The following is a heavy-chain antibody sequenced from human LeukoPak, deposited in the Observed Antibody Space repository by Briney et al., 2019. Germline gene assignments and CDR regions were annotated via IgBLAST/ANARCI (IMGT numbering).Heavy chain of an antibody. CDR3: ARGLGYSYGYGPDYYYYMDV. CDR1: GYTFTSYD. CDR2: MNPNSGNT. J-gene: IGHJ6*03. Sequence: ASVKVSCKASGYTFTSYDINWVRQATGQGLEWMGWMNPNSGNTGYAQKFQGRVTITRNTSISTAYMELSSLRSEDTAVYYCARGLGYSYGYGPDYYYYMDVWGKGTTVTVSS. D-gene: IGHD5-18*01. V-gene: IGHV1-8*03.